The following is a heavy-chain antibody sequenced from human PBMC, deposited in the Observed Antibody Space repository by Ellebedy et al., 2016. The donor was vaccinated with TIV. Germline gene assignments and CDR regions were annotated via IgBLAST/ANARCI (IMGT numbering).Heavy chain of an antibody. J-gene: IGHJ5*02. CDR3: AREPSGVGWYDSSWFDP. CDR1: GATFNTYA. D-gene: IGHD6-19*01. CDR2: IIPILGIA. Sequence: AASVKVSCKASGATFNTYAITWVRQAPGQGLEWMGRIIPILGIANYAQKFQGRVTITADKSTSTAYMELSSLRSEDTAVYYCAREPSGVGWYDSSWFDPWGQGTLVTVSS. V-gene: IGHV1-69*04.